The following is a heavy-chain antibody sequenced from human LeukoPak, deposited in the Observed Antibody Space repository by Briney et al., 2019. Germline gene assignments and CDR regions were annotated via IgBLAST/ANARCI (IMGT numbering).Heavy chain of an antibody. Sequence: GGSLRLTCAASGFTVSSNYMSWVRQAPGKGLEWISILYSAGSTYYADSVRGRFTISRDSSKNTVCLQMNSLRGADTAVYYCASGGMGARKYYSDPFHYWGQGTLVTVSS. CDR3: ASGGMGARKYYSDPFHY. V-gene: IGHV3-53*01. J-gene: IGHJ4*02. CDR2: LYSAGST. CDR1: GFTVSSNY. D-gene: IGHD3-16*01.